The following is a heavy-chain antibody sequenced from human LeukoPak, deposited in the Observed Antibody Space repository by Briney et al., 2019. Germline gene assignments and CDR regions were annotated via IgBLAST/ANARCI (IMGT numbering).Heavy chain of an antibody. CDR1: GFTFSDYY. V-gene: IGHV3-11*01. J-gene: IGHJ6*02. CDR2: LSGTSDTI. Sequence: GGSLRLSCAASGFTFSDYYMSWIRQAPGKGLEWVSYLSGTSDTIDYADSVKGRFTISRDNAKNSVFLQMNSLRAEDTALYNCARGGAHGMDVWGQGTTVTVSS. CDR3: ARGGAHGMDV. D-gene: IGHD1-26*01.